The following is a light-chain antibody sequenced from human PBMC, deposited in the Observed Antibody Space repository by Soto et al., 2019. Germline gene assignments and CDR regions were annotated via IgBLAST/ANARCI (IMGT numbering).Light chain of an antibody. CDR3: QQYYSYPRT. CDR1: QGISSY. Sequence: SLSASKGDRVTITCRASQGISSYLAWYQQKPGKAPKLLIYAASTLQSGVPSRFSGSGSGTDFTLTISCLQSEDFATYYCQQYYSYPRTFGQGTKVDSK. CDR2: AAS. J-gene: IGKJ1*01. V-gene: IGKV1-8*01.